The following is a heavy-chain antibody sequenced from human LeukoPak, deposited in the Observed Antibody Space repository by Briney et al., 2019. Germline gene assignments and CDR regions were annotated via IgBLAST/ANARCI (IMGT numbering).Heavy chain of an antibody. CDR3: ATAIYCSSTSCYYLPYYYGMDV. V-gene: IGHV1-3*01. J-gene: IGHJ6*04. CDR1: GYTFTNYA. Sequence: WASVKVSCKASGYTFTNYAMHWVRQAPGQRLEWMGWMNADNGNTKYSQKFQGRVTITRDTSASTAYMELSSLRSEDTAVYYCATAIYCSSTSCYYLPYYYGMDVWGKGTTVTVSS. CDR2: MNADNGNT. D-gene: IGHD2-2*01.